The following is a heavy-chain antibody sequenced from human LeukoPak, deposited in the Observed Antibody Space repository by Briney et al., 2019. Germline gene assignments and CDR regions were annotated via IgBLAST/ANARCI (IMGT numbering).Heavy chain of an antibody. D-gene: IGHD3-3*01. CDR3: ARHRHPLGEWLLPYDY. J-gene: IGHJ4*02. V-gene: IGHV4-39*01. Sequence: SETLSLTCTVSGGSISSSSYYWGWIRQPPGKGLEWIGSIYYSGSTYYHPSLKSRVTISVDTSKNQFSLKLSSVTAADTAVYYCARHRHPLGEWLLPYDYWGQGTLVTVSS. CDR2: IYYSGST. CDR1: GGSISSSSYY.